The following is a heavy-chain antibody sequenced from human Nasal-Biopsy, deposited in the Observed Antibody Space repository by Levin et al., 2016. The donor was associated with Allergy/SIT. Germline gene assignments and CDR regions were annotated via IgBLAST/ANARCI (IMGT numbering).Heavy chain of an antibody. CDR2: INQDGSKM. Sequence: GESLKISCVTSGFTFSTYAMIWVRQGPGKGLEWVANINQDGSKMYYVDSVKGRFTISRDNAGNSLYLQMNSLRVEDTALYHCVRAIGGAGAYWGQGTPVTVSS. J-gene: IGHJ4*02. CDR3: VRAIGGAGAY. CDR1: GFTFSTYA. D-gene: IGHD6-13*01. V-gene: IGHV3-7*03.